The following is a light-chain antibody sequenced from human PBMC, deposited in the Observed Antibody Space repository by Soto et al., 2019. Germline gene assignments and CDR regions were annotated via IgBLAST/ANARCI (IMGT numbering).Light chain of an antibody. J-gene: IGLJ3*02. Sequence: QSVLTQPASVSGSPGQSITISCTGTSSDVGGYNYVSWYQQHPGKVPKVIISEVNNRPSGVSNRFSGSKSGNTASLTISGLQAEDEADYYCCSYTTSSTWVFGGGTKLTVL. CDR3: CSYTTSSTWV. CDR2: EVN. V-gene: IGLV2-14*01. CDR1: SSDVGGYNY.